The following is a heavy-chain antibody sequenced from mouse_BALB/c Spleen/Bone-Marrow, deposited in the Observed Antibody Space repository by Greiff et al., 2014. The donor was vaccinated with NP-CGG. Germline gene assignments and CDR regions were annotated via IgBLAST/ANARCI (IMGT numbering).Heavy chain of an antibody. CDR2: INSGSGGT. J-gene: IGHJ4*01. CDR3: ARAITDAMDY. Sequence: QVQLQQPGAELVRPGTSVKVSCKGSGYAFTNYLIEWVKQRPGQGLEWIGVINSGSGGTKYNEKFKGKVTLTADKSSSTAYMQLSSLTSDDSAVYFCARAITDAMDYLGQGTSVTVSS. D-gene: IGHD2-4*01. V-gene: IGHV1-54*01. CDR1: GYAFTNYL.